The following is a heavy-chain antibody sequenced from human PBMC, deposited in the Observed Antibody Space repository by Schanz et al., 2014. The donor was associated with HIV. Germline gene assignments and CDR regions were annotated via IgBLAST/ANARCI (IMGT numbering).Heavy chain of an antibody. J-gene: IGHJ4*02. D-gene: IGHD3-9*01. Sequence: EVQLVESGGGLVQPGRSLRLSCATSGFFLDDYAMHWVRQAPGKGLEWVSGISWNSGSRGYAASVKGRFTISRDNAKNSLYLQMNSLRGEDTALYYCAKDAARIYYDILTGPFDSWGQGTLVTVSS. CDR3: AKDAARIYYDILTGPFDS. CDR1: GFFLDDYA. CDR2: ISWNSGSR. V-gene: IGHV3-9*01.